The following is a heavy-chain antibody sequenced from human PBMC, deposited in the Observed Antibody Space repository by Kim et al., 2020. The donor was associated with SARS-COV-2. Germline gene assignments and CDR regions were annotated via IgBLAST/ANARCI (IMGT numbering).Heavy chain of an antibody. CDR3: AKGPYSGSLYADY. V-gene: IGHV3-23*03. CDR2: IYSGGSST. D-gene: IGHD1-26*01. CDR1: GFTFSSYA. Sequence: GGSLRLSCAASGFTFSSYAMSWVRQAPGKGLEWVSVIYSGGSSTYYADSVKGRFTISRDNSKNTLYLQMNSLRAEDTAVYYCAKGPYSGSLYADYWGQGTLVTVSS. J-gene: IGHJ4*02.